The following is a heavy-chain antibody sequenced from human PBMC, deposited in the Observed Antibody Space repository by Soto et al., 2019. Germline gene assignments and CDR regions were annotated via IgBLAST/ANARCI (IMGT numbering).Heavy chain of an antibody. CDR1: GGTFSSYA. CDR2: IIPIFGTA. CDR3: ASLPLNYYDSSGYLYYFDY. Sequence: ASVKVSCKASGGTFSSYAISWVRQAPGQGLEWMGGIIPIFGTANYAQKFQGRVTITADESTSTAYMELSSLRSEDTAVYYCASLPLNYYDSSGYLYYFDYWGQGTLVTVSS. D-gene: IGHD3-22*01. V-gene: IGHV1-69*13. J-gene: IGHJ4*02.